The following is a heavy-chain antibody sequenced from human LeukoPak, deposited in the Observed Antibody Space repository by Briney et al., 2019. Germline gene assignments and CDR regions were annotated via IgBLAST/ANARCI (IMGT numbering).Heavy chain of an antibody. CDR1: GFTFGGYA. V-gene: IGHV3-21*01. CDR2: ISSSGTFI. D-gene: IGHD6-19*01. Sequence: GGSLRLSCAPSGFTFGGYAMNWVRQAPGKGLEWVSSISSSGTFIYYADSVKGRFTISRDNAKDSLYLQMNSLRAEDTAVYYCAREYSSGWSPCFDYWGQGTLVTVSS. CDR3: AREYSSGWSPCFDY. J-gene: IGHJ4*02.